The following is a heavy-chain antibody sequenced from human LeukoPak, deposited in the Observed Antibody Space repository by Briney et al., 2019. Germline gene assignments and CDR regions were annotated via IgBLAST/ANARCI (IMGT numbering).Heavy chain of an antibody. CDR3: ARGRGWIQLWLPRVYYMDV. CDR2: IYHSGST. CDR1: GYSISSGYY. V-gene: IGHV4-38-2*01. Sequence: PSEALSLTCAVSGYSISSGYYWGWIRQPPGQGLEWIGSIYHSGSTYYNPSLKSRVTISVDTSKNQFSLKLSSVTAADTAVYYCARGRGWIQLWLPRVYYMDVWGKGTTVTVSS. D-gene: IGHD5-18*01. J-gene: IGHJ6*03.